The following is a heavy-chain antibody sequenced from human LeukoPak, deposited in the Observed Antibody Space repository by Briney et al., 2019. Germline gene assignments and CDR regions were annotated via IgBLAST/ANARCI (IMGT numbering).Heavy chain of an antibody. J-gene: IGHJ4*02. CDR2: INRDGSRT. Sequence: GGSLRLSCAASGFTFSNHWMRWVRQAPGKGLMWVSRINRDGSRTDYADSVKGRFTISRDDAKNTLYLQVNSLRAEDTAVYFCARGGSDTAMAHDYWGQGTLVTVSS. CDR3: ARGGSDTAMAHDY. D-gene: IGHD5-18*01. CDR1: GFTFSNHW. V-gene: IGHV3-74*01.